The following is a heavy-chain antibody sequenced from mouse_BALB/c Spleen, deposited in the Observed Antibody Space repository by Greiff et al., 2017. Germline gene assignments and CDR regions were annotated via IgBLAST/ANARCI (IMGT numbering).Heavy chain of an antibody. J-gene: IGHJ4*01. CDR2: IWAGGST. CDR1: GFSLTSYG. D-gene: IGHD1-1*01. CDR3: ARYRYYGSSYDAMDY. V-gene: IGHV2-9*02. Sequence: QVQLQQSGPGLVAPSQSLSITCTVSGFSLTSYGVHWVRQPPGKGLEWLGVIWAGGSTNYNSALMSRLGISTDNSKSQVFLKMNSLQTDDTAMYYCARYRYYGSSYDAMDYWGQGTSVTVSS.